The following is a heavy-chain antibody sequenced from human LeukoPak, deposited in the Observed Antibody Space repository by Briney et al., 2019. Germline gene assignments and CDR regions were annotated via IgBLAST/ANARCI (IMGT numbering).Heavy chain of an antibody. Sequence: GGSLRLSCAACGFTFSSYSMNWVRQAPGKGLEWVSSISSSSSYIYYADSVKGRFTISRDNAKNSLYLQMNSLRAEDTAVYYCARYLAYYYYYMDVWGKGTTVTVSS. CDR1: GFTFSSYS. CDR2: ISSSSSYI. CDR3: ARYLAYYYYYMDV. J-gene: IGHJ6*03. V-gene: IGHV3-21*01.